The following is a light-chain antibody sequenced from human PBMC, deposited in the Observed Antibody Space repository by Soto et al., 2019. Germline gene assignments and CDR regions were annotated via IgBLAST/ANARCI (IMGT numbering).Light chain of an antibody. CDR3: QQYNKWPLS. CDR1: KSIRGN. J-gene: IGKJ4*01. CDR2: DAS. Sequence: EIVMTQSPDTLSVSPGERATLSCRASKSIRGNLAWYQQKPGQAPRLLIYDASTGATGIPDRFSASGSGTEFTLTISSLQSEDFAVYYCQQYNKWPLSFGGGTKVELK. V-gene: IGKV3-15*01.